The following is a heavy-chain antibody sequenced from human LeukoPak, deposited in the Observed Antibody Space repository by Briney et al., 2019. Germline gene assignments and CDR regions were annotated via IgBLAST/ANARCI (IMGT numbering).Heavy chain of an antibody. Sequence: GGPLRLPVAASGLTSINYSLSGCGRPPGRGRRGFPTFVRSSSYTNYADSVKGRFTISRDNAKHSLYLQMNSLRAEDTAVYYCARGGVVVPAAMPRYYGMDVWGKGTTVTVSS. J-gene: IGHJ6*04. D-gene: IGHD2-2*01. V-gene: IGHV3-11*06. CDR2: FVRSSSYT. CDR1: GLTSINYS. CDR3: ARGGVVVPAAMPRYYGMDV.